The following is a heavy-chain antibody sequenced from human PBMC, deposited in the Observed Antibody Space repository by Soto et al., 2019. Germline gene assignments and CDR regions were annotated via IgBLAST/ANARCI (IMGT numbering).Heavy chain of an antibody. Sequence: SKTLSLTCTVSGASISRYYWSWIRQSPGKGLEWIGYLYNTGSTIYNPSLKSRVTISVDTSKNQFSLKVTSVTAADTAVYYCARLHGYCISSSCHGHYAMDVWGQGTTVTVSS. V-gene: IGHV4-4*08. J-gene: IGHJ6*02. CDR2: LYNTGST. D-gene: IGHD2-2*01. CDR1: GASISRYY. CDR3: ARLHGYCISSSCHGHYAMDV.